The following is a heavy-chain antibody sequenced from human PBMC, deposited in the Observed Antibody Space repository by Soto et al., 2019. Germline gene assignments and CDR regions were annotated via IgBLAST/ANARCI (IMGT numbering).Heavy chain of an antibody. J-gene: IGHJ6*03. CDR3: ATVARSWRRSLRGYYMDV. D-gene: IGHD6-13*01. V-gene: IGHV4-39*01. Sequence: ETLSLTCTVSGGSISSSSYYWGWIRQPPGKGLEWIGSIYYSGSTYYNPSLKSRVTISVDTSKNQFSLKLSSVTAADTAVYYCATVARSWRRSLRGYYMDVWGKGTTVTVSS. CDR2: IYYSGST. CDR1: GGSISSSSYY.